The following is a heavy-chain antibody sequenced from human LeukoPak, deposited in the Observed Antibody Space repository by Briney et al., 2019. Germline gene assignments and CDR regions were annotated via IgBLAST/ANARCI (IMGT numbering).Heavy chain of an antibody. V-gene: IGHV3-30*18. CDR2: ISYDGSNK. D-gene: IGHD4-17*01. CDR3: AKEPTPLRLGSYFQH. CDR1: GFTFSSYG. Sequence: GGSLRLSCAASGFTFSSYGMHWVRQAPGKGLEWVVVISYDGSNKYYADSVKGRFTISRDNSKNTLYLQMNSLRAEDTAVYYCAKEPTPLRLGSYFQHWGQGTLVTVSS. J-gene: IGHJ1*01.